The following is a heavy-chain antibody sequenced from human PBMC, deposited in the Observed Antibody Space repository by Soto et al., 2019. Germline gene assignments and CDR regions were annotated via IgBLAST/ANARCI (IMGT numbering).Heavy chain of an antibody. CDR3: ASPHPRAGTDAFDI. D-gene: IGHD6-19*01. Sequence: ASVKVSCKASGYTFTSYAMHWVRQAPGQRLEWMGWINAGNGNTKYSQKFQGRVTVTRDTSASTAYMELSSLRSEDTAVYYCASPHPRAGTDAFDIWGQGTMVTVSS. J-gene: IGHJ3*02. V-gene: IGHV1-3*01. CDR1: GYTFTSYA. CDR2: INAGNGNT.